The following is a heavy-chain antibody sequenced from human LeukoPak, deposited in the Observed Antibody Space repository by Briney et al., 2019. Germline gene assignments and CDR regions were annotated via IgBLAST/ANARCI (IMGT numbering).Heavy chain of an antibody. Sequence: GGSLRLSCAASGFTFDDYAMHWVRQAPGKGLEWVSGISWNSGSIVYADSVKGRFTISRDNAKNSLYLQMNSLRAEDTALYYCAKDKHDILTGYTHFDYWGQGTLVTVSS. J-gene: IGHJ4*02. CDR3: AKDKHDILTGYTHFDY. V-gene: IGHV3-9*01. CDR1: GFTFDDYA. D-gene: IGHD3-9*01. CDR2: ISWNSGSI.